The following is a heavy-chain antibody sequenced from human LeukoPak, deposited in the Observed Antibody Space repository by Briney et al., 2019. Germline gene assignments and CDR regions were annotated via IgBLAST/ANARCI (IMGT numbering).Heavy chain of an antibody. J-gene: IGHJ4*02. CDR2: IYHSGST. CDR1: GGSISSGGYS. CDR3: ARGRALWFGELAHYFDY. D-gene: IGHD3-10*01. V-gene: IGHV4-30-2*01. Sequence: SETLSLTCAVSGGSISSGGYSWSWIRQPPGKGLEWIGYIYHSGSTYYNPSLKSRVTISVDRSKSQFSLKLSSVTAADTAVYYCARGRALWFGELAHYFDYWGQGTLVTVSS.